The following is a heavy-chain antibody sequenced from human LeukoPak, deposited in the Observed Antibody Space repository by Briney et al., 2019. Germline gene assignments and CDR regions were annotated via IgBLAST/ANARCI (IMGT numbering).Heavy chain of an antibody. V-gene: IGHV3-7*01. D-gene: IGHD1-26*01. CDR3: VRDDGATKPC. CDR2: IKRDGSEK. CDR1: GFTLSSYW. J-gene: IGHJ4*02. Sequence: GGSLRLSCAASGFTLSSYWMSWVRQAPGKGLEWVANIKRDGSEKYYVDSAKGRFSISRDNAKNSLYLQMNSLRVEDTAVYYCVRDDGATKPCWGQGTLVTVSS.